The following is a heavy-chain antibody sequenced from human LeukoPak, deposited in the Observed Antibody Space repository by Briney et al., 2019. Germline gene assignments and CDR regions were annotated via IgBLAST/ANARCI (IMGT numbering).Heavy chain of an antibody. CDR2: IYYSGST. D-gene: IGHD5-18*01. V-gene: IGHV4-61*10. J-gene: IGHJ5*02. CDR3: ARDRSYEGLNWFDP. CDR1: GGSISSGSYY. Sequence: SQTLSLTCTVSGGSISSGSYYWSWIRQPAGKGLEWIGYIYYSGSTNYNPSLKSRVTISVDTSKNQFSLKLSSVTAADTAVYYCARDRSYEGLNWFDPWGQGTLVTVSS.